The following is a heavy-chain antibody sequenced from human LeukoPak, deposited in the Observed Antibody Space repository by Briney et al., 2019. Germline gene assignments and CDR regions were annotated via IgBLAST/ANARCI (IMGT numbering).Heavy chain of an antibody. J-gene: IGHJ5*02. D-gene: IGHD3-3*01. CDR3: ARVPHGETIFGVVLYWFDP. Sequence: SETLSLTCTVSGYSISSGYYWGWVRQPPERGLEWIGSIDHSGRTFYNPSLKSRVTILVDTSKNQLSLKMNSVTAADTAVYYCARVPHGETIFGVVLYWFDPWGQGTLVTVSS. CDR2: IDHSGRT. V-gene: IGHV4-38-2*02. CDR1: GYSISSGYY.